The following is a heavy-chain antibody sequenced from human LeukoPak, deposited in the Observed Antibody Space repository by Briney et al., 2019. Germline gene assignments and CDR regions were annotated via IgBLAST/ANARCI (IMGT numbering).Heavy chain of an antibody. D-gene: IGHD4-17*01. V-gene: IGHV3-11*04. Sequence: GGSLRLSCAASGFTFSDYYMSWIRQAPGKGLEWVSYISSTGSAIYYADSVKGRFTISRDNAKNSLYLQMNSLRAEDTAVYYCARDKYGAYFDSWGQGTLVTVSS. CDR3: ARDKYGAYFDS. J-gene: IGHJ4*02. CDR1: GFTFSDYY. CDR2: ISSTGSAI.